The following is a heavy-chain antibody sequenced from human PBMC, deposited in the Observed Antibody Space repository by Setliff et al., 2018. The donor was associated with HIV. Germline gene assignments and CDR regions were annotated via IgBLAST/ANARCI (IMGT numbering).Heavy chain of an antibody. CDR2: IYYSGST. Sequence: SSETLSLTCTVSGGSISSDYWSWIRQPPGKGLEWIGYIYYSGSTNYNPSLKSRVTISVATSKNQFSLKLNSVTTADTAVYYCARSRTSSGYYGVTGYGMDVWGQGTTVTV. CDR3: ARSRTSSGYYGVTGYGMDV. D-gene: IGHD3-22*01. J-gene: IGHJ6*02. CDR1: GGSISSDY. V-gene: IGHV4-59*01.